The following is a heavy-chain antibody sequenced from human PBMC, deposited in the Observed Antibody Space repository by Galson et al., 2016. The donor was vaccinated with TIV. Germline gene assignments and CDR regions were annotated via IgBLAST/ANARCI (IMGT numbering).Heavy chain of an antibody. J-gene: IGHJ6*02. CDR2: ISAHNGAT. CDR3: ARSLVQGVVSQYHGMDV. D-gene: IGHD3-10*01. Sequence: SVKVSCKASGYTFSYWGISWVRQAPGQGLEWLGWISAHNGATRFAQDVQGRVTLTTDSSTSTAYMELRSLKSDDTAVYYCARSLVQGVVSQYHGMDVWGQGTTVTVSS. V-gene: IGHV1-18*01. CDR1: GYTFSYWG.